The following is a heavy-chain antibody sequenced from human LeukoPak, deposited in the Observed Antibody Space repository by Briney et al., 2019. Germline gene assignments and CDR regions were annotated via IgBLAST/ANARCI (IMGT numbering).Heavy chain of an antibody. CDR3: AKRSGDYGDYYFDY. D-gene: IGHD4-17*01. CDR1: GFTFSSYG. J-gene: IGHJ4*02. CDR2: IRYDGSSK. V-gene: IGHV3-30*02. Sequence: GGSLRLSCAASGFTFSSYGMHWVRQAPGKGLEWVAFIRYDGSSKYYADSVKGRFTISRDNSKNTLYLQMNSLRAEDTAVYYCAKRSGDYGDYYFDYWGQGTLVTVSS.